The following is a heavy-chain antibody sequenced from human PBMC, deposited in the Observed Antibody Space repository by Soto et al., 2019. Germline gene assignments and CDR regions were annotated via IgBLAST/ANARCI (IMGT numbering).Heavy chain of an antibody. Sequence: GSSVKVSCKASGYTFTSYYMHWVRQAPGQGLEWMGIINPSGGSTSYAQKFQGRVTMTRDTSTSTVYMELSSLRSEDTAVYYCAREEGSSWPREVYGMDVWGQGTTVTVSS. J-gene: IGHJ6*02. D-gene: IGHD6-13*01. CDR2: INPSGGST. CDR1: GYTFTSYY. CDR3: AREEGSSWPREVYGMDV. V-gene: IGHV1-46*01.